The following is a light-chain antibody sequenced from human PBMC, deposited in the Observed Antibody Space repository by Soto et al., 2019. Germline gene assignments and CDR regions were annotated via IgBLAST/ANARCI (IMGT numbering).Light chain of an antibody. J-gene: IGLJ2*01. CDR3: GTWDSSLSAVV. Sequence: QSVLTQPPSVSAAPGQKVTISCSGSSSNIGNNYVSWYQQLPGTAPKLLIYEYNKRPSGIPDRFSGSKSGTSATLGITGLQTGDEAEYYCGTWDSSLSAVVFGGGTKLTVL. V-gene: IGLV1-51*02. CDR2: EYN. CDR1: SSNIGNNY.